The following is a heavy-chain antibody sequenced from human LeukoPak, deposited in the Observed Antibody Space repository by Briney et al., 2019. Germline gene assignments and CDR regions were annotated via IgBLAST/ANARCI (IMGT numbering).Heavy chain of an antibody. Sequence: GGSLRLSCTASGFTFDDYALHWVRQAPGKGLEWVACISWNSRIIDYAGSMKGRFTISRDNAKTSLYLQMNSLRAEDTALYSCAKSLGSGLIYFDYWGQGTLVTVSS. CDR3: AKSLGSGLIYFDY. D-gene: IGHD6-19*01. V-gene: IGHV3-9*01. J-gene: IGHJ4*02. CDR1: GFTFDDYA. CDR2: ISWNSRII.